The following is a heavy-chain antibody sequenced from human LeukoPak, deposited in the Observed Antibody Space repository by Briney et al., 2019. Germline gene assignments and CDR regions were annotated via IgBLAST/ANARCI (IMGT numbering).Heavy chain of an antibody. CDR3: ARGPLGDIVVVPAASWFDP. CDR2: INHSGST. J-gene: IGHJ5*02. Sequence: PSETLSLTCAVYGGSFSGYYWSWIRQPPGKGLEWIGEINHSGSTNYNPSLKSRVTISVDTSKNQFSLKLSSVTAADTAVYYCARGPLGDIVVVPAASWFDPWGQGTLVTVSS. CDR1: GGSFSGYY. D-gene: IGHD2-2*01. V-gene: IGHV4-34*01.